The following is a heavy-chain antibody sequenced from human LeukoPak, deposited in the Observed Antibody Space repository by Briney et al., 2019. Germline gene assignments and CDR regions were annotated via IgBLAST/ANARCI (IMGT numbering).Heavy chain of an antibody. CDR1: GFTFSGYG. Sequence: PGRSLRLSCAASGFTFSGYGMHWVRQAPGKGLEWVAVIWYDGSNKYYADSVKGRFTISRDNSKNTLYLQMNSLRAEDTAVYYCAGNMVRGVTFYGMDVWGQGTTVTVSS. V-gene: IGHV3-33*01. D-gene: IGHD3-10*01. J-gene: IGHJ6*01. CDR3: AGNMVRGVTFYGMDV. CDR2: IWYDGSNK.